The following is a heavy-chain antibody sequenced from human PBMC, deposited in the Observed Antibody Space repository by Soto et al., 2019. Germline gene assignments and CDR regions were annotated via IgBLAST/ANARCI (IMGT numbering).Heavy chain of an antibody. V-gene: IGHV3-23*01. D-gene: IGHD3-16*01. CDR2: ISGSGGST. Sequence: GGSLRLSCAASGFTFSSYAMGWVRQAPGKGLEWVSAISGSGGSTYYADSVKGRFTISRDNSKNTLYLQMNSLRAEDTAVYYCAKVFWGELADTYFDYWGQGTLVTVSS. CDR3: AKVFWGELADTYFDY. CDR1: GFTFSSYA. J-gene: IGHJ4*02.